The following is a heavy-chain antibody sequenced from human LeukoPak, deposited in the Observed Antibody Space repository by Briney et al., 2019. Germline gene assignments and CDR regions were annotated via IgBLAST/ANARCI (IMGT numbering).Heavy chain of an antibody. Sequence: PGGSLRLSCAASGFTFSSYGMHWVRQAPGKGLEWVAVIWYDESNKYYADSVKGRFTISRDNSMNTLYLQMNSLRAEDTAIYYCARDLRWSHYWYFDLWGRGTLVTVSS. J-gene: IGHJ2*01. CDR1: GFTFSSYG. CDR3: ARDLRWSHYWYFDL. CDR2: IWYDESNK. V-gene: IGHV3-33*01. D-gene: IGHD2-15*01.